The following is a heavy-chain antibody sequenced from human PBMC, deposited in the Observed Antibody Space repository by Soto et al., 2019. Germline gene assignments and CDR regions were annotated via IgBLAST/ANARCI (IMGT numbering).Heavy chain of an antibody. CDR1: GFTFSSYS. V-gene: IGHV3-48*02. D-gene: IGHD3-22*01. Sequence: GGSLRLSCAASGFTFSSYSMXXXXXXXGKGLEWVSYISSSSSTIYYADSVKGRFTISRDNAKNSLYLQMNSLRDEDTAVYYCARDYYDSSGYYGAIGYWGQGTLVTVSS. J-gene: IGHJ4*02. CDR3: ARDYYDSSGYYGAIGY. CDR2: ISSSSSTI.